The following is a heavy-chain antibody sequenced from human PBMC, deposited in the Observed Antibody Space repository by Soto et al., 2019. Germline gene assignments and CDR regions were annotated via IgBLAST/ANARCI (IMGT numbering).Heavy chain of an antibody. V-gene: IGHV4-39*01. Sequence: PSETLSLTCTVSGGSISRSSYYWVLIRQPPGKGLEWIGSIYYSGSTYYNPSLKSRVTISVDTSKNQFSLKLSSVTAADTAVYYCARGQQLVQYYYYGMDVWGQGTTVTVSS. J-gene: IGHJ6*02. CDR1: GGSISRSSYY. CDR3: ARGQQLVQYYYYGMDV. CDR2: IYYSGST. D-gene: IGHD6-13*01.